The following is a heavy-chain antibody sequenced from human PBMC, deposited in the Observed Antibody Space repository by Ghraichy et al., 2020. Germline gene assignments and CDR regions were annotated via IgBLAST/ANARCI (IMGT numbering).Heavy chain of an antibody. CDR2: ISSSSSTI. Sequence: GGSLRLSCAASGFTFSSYSMNWVRQAPGKGLEWVSYISSSSSTIYYADSVKGRFTISRDNAKNSLYLQMNSLRAEDTAVYYCARASGGWLNYWGQGTLVTVSS. J-gene: IGHJ4*02. D-gene: IGHD6-19*01. CDR3: ARASGGWLNY. V-gene: IGHV3-48*04. CDR1: GFTFSSYS.